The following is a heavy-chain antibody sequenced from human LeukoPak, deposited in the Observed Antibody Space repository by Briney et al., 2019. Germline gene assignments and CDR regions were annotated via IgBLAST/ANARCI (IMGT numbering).Heavy chain of an antibody. CDR2: IKQDGSEK. CDR3: ARVRGSSWYFDY. V-gene: IGHV3-7*01. D-gene: IGHD6-13*01. Sequence: GGSLRLSCAASGFIFSSYWMSWVSQAPGKGLEWVANIKQDGSEKYYVDSVKGRFTISRDNAKNSLYLQMNSLRAEDTAVYYCARVRGSSWYFDYWGQGTLVTVSS. CDR1: GFIFSSYW. J-gene: IGHJ4*02.